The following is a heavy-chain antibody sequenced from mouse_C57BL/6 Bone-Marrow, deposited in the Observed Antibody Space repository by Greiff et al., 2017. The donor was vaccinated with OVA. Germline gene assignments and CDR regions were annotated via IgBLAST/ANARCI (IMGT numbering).Heavy chain of an antibody. J-gene: IGHJ2*01. Sequence: EVQGVESGAELVRPGASVKLSCTASGFNIKDDYMHWVKQRPEQGLEWIGWIDPENGDTEYASKFQGKATITADTSSNTAYLQLSSLTSEDTAVYYCTTTPPYYYGSSYGYWGQGTTLTVSS. CDR3: TTTPPYYYGSSYGY. CDR1: GFNIKDDY. D-gene: IGHD1-1*01. CDR2: IDPENGDT. V-gene: IGHV14-4*01.